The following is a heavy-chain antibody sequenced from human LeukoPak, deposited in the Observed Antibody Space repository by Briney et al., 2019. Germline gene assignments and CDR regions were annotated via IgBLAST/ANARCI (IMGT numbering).Heavy chain of an antibody. CDR2: IQQDGGAE. D-gene: IGHD3-10*02. Sequence: PGGSLRLSCAASGFTFTTYWMGWVRQAPGKGLEWVANIQQDGGAEHYADSVKGRFTISRDNAKNSLYLQLYSLRAEATAVYYCARDAGYYVHDLWGQGTLVTVSS. CDR1: GFTFTTYW. J-gene: IGHJ5*02. CDR3: ARDAGYYVHDL. V-gene: IGHV3-7*01.